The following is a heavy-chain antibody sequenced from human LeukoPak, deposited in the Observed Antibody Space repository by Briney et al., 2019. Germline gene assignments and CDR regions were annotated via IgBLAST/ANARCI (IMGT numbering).Heavy chain of an antibody. V-gene: IGHV3-48*03. D-gene: IGHD5-12*01. Sequence: GGSLRLSCAASGFTFSSYEMNWVRQAPGKGLEWVSYISSSGSTIYYADSVKGRFTISRDNAKNSLYLQMNSLRAEDTAMYYCAKSNGYGLIDYWGQGTLVTVSS. CDR2: ISSSGSTI. J-gene: IGHJ4*02. CDR3: AKSNGYGLIDY. CDR1: GFTFSSYE.